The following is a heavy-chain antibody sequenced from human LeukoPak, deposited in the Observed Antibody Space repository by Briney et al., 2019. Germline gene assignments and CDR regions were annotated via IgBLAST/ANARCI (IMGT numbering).Heavy chain of an antibody. D-gene: IGHD1-7*01. CDR3: AGETGTTRFGY. Sequence: SETLSLTCTVSGGSISSYYWSWIRQPPGKGLEWIGYIYYSGSTNYNPSLKSRVTISVDTSKNQFSLKLSSVTAADTAVYYCAGETGTTRFGYWGQGTLVTVSS. J-gene: IGHJ4*02. V-gene: IGHV4-59*01. CDR1: GGSISSYY. CDR2: IYYSGST.